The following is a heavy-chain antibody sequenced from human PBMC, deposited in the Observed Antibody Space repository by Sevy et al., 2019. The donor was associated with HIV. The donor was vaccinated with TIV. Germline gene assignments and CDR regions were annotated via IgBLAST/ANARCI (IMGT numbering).Heavy chain of an antibody. V-gene: IGHV3-48*03. D-gene: IGHD3-10*01. J-gene: IGHJ4*02. Sequence: GGSLRLSCAASGFTFSSYEMNWVRQAPGRGLEWVSYISSSGSTIYYADSVKGRFTISRDNAKNSLYLQMNSLRAEDTAVYYCARTKTPGVVRGLYYFDYWGQRTLVTVSS. CDR1: GFTFSSYE. CDR3: ARTKTPGVVRGLYYFDY. CDR2: ISSSGSTI.